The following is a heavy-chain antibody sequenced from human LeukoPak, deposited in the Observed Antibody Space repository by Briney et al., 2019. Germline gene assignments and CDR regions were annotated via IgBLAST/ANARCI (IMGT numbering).Heavy chain of an antibody. D-gene: IGHD5-18*01. CDR3: ARGAMVTLGAFDI. J-gene: IGHJ3*02. V-gene: IGHV3-30-3*01. CDR1: GFTFCSYA. Sequence: GGSLRLSCAASGFTFCSYAMHWVRQAPGKGLEWVAVISYDGSNKYYADSVKGRFTISRDNSKNTLYLQMNSLRAEDTAVYYCARGAMVTLGAFDIWGQGTMVTVSS. CDR2: ISYDGSNK.